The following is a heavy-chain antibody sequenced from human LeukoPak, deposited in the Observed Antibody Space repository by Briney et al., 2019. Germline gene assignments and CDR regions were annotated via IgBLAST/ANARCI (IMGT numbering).Heavy chain of an antibody. J-gene: IGHJ6*02. Sequence: ASVKVSCKASGYTFTSYGISWVRQAPGQGLEWMGWISAYNGNTNYAQKLQGRVTMTTDTSTSTAYMELRSLRSDDTAVYYCARVYSSSWYRVYYYYGMDVWGQGTTVTVSS. D-gene: IGHD6-13*01. V-gene: IGHV1-18*01. CDR1: GYTFTSYG. CDR3: ARVYSSSWYRVYYYYGMDV. CDR2: ISAYNGNT.